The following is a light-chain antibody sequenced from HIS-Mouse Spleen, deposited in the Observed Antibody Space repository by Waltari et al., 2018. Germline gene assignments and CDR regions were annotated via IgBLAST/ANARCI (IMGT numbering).Light chain of an antibody. CDR3: MQGTHWPPIT. Sequence: DVVMTQSPLSLPVTLGQPASISCRSSQSLVHRDGNTYLNWFQQRPGQSPRRLIYKVSNRDSGVPDRFSGSGSGTDFTLKISRVEAEDVGVYYCMQGTHWPPITFGQGTRLEIK. CDR1: QSLVHRDGNTY. J-gene: IGKJ5*01. V-gene: IGKV2-30*02. CDR2: KVS.